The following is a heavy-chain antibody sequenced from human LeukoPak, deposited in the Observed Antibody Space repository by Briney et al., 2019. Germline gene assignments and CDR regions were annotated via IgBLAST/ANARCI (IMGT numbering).Heavy chain of an antibody. CDR1: RFTFNSYA. V-gene: IGHV3-23*01. J-gene: IGHJ4*02. CDR3: ARNENSGWGYFDY. CDR2: IGGSNGIT. D-gene: IGHD5-12*01. Sequence: GGSLRLSCAASRFTFNSYAMSWVRQAPGKGLEWVSVIGGSNGITLYVGSVKGRFTISRDNSKDTLYLQMNSLRAEDTAVYYCARNENSGWGYFDYWGQGTLVTVSS.